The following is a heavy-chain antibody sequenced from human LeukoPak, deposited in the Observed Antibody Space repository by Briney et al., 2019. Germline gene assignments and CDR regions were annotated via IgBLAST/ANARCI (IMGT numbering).Heavy chain of an antibody. J-gene: IGHJ3*02. V-gene: IGHV3-23*01. Sequence: GGSLRLSCSVSGFTFTSFAMSWVRQAPGRGLEWVAIINAGGDTTYYADSVKGRFIISRDNSKNTLSVQMNRLRAEDTAVYYCAKDLAAITTDAFDIWGQGTMVTVSS. CDR3: AKDLAAITTDAFDI. CDR2: INAGGDTT. D-gene: IGHD5-24*01. CDR1: GFTFTSFA.